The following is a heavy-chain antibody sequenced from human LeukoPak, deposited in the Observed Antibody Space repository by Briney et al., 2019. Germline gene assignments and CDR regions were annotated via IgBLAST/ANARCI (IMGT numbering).Heavy chain of an antibody. Sequence: GASVKVSCKASGYTFTSYDINWVRQATGQGLEWMGGIIPIFGTANYAQKFQGRVTITADESTSTAYRELSSLRSEDTAVYYCASTMFTIFGVVPLDWFDPWGQGTLVTVSS. D-gene: IGHD3-3*01. J-gene: IGHJ5*02. CDR3: ASTMFTIFGVVPLDWFDP. CDR1: GYTFTSYD. CDR2: IIPIFGTA. V-gene: IGHV1-69*13.